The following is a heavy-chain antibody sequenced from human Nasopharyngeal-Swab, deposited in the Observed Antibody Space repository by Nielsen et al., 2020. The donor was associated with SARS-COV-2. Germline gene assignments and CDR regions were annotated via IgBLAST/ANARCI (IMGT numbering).Heavy chain of an antibody. CDR3: ARSSGLGAFDI. CDR2: ISYDGRNK. Sequence: GGSLRLSCAASGFTFSSYAIHWVRQAPGKGLEWVTFISYDGRNKYYADSVKGRFTISRHNSKNTLYLQMNSLRAEDTAVYYCARSSGLGAFDIWGQGTMVTVSS. V-gene: IGHV3-30*14. J-gene: IGHJ3*02. CDR1: GFTFSSYA. D-gene: IGHD1-26*01.